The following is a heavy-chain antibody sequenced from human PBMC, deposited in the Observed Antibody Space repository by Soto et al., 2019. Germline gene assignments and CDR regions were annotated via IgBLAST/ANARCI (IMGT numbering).Heavy chain of an antibody. J-gene: IGHJ4*02. CDR1: GFTFSSYG. CDR3: AKDKDYYDSSGYFDY. D-gene: IGHD3-22*01. Sequence: SLRLSCAASGFTFSSYGMHWVRQAPGKGLGWVAVISYDGSNKYYADSVKGRFTISRDNSKNTLYLQMNSLRAEDTAVYYCAKDKDYYDSSGYFDYWGQGTLVTVSS. CDR2: ISYDGSNK. V-gene: IGHV3-30*18.